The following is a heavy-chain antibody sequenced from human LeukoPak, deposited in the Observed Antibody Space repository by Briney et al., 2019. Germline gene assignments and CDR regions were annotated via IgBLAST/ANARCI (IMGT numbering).Heavy chain of an antibody. CDR2: FDPEDGET. J-gene: IGHJ4*02. D-gene: IGHD5-12*01. CDR1: GYTLTELS. CDR3: ATALATGRSFDY. V-gene: IGHV1-24*01. Sequence: ASVKVPCKVSGYTLTELSMHWVRQAPGKGLEWMGGFDPEDGETIYAQKFQGRVTMTEDTSTDTAYMELSSLRSEDTAVYYCATALATGRSFDYWGQGTLVTVSS.